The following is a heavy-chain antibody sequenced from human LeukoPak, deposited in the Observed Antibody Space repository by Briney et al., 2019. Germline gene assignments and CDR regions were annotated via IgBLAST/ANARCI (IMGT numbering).Heavy chain of an antibody. D-gene: IGHD3-10*01. V-gene: IGHV3-21*01. Sequence: GGSLRLSCAASGFPFSGYSINWVRQAPGKGLEWISSISSTSTYIYYADSVKGRFTISRDNAKNSLYLQMNSLRAEDTAVYYCARDNYYGSGSFYYYGMDVWGQGTTVTVSS. CDR1: GFPFSGYS. J-gene: IGHJ6*02. CDR3: ARDNYYGSGSFYYYGMDV. CDR2: ISSTSTYI.